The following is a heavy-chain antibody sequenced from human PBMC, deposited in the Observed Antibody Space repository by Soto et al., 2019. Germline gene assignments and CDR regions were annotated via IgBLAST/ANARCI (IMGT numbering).Heavy chain of an antibody. CDR1: GFTFTDHY. CDR2: ARNKVNGYII. D-gene: IGHD2-8*01. Sequence: GGSLRLSCAASGFTFTDHYMDWVRQAPGEGLEWVGRARNKVNGYIIDYAASVKGRFIISRDDSKKSLYLQMNSLKTEDTAVYFCARLMGTSFDLWGQGTLVTVSS. J-gene: IGHJ4*02. V-gene: IGHV3-72*01. CDR3: ARLMGTSFDL.